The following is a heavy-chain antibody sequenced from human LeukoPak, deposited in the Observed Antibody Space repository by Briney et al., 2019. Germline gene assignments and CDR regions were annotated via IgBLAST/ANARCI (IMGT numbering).Heavy chain of an antibody. CDR2: VKHDGSEK. V-gene: IGHV3-7*01. Sequence: GGSLRLSCAASGFIFTNYFMSWVRQAPGKGLEWVASVKHDGSEKYYVDSVRGRFTISRDNTMNSLYLQMSSLRAEDTAVYYCATDRGWRTSGYYLYYFEYWGQGTLVTYSS. CDR1: GFIFTNYF. J-gene: IGHJ4*02. D-gene: IGHD3-3*01. CDR3: ATDRGWRTSGYYLYYFEY.